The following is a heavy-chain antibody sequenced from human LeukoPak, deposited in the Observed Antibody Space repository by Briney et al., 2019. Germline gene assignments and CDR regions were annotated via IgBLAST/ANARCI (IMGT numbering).Heavy chain of an antibody. V-gene: IGHV4-30-2*01. Sequence: SETLSLTCAVSGGFISSGGYSWSWIRQPPGKGLEWIGYIYHSGSTYYNPSLKSRVTISVDRSKNQFSLKLSSVTAADTAVYYCARSRPVYYYDSSGYYSAWGQGTLVTVSS. D-gene: IGHD3-22*01. CDR2: IYHSGST. J-gene: IGHJ5*02. CDR3: ARSRPVYYYDSSGYYSA. CDR1: GGFISSGGYS.